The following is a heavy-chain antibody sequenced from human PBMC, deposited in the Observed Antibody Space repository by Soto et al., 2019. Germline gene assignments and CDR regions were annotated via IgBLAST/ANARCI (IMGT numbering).Heavy chain of an antibody. V-gene: IGHV1-3*01. Sequence: VASVKVSCKASGYTFTSYAMHWVRQAPGQRLEWMGWINAGNGNTKYSQKFQGRVTITRDASASTAYMELSGLRSEDTAVYYCAGYYGDYAGDAFDIWGQGTMVTVSS. CDR3: AGYYGDYAGDAFDI. D-gene: IGHD4-17*01. CDR2: INAGNGNT. J-gene: IGHJ3*02. CDR1: GYTFTSYA.